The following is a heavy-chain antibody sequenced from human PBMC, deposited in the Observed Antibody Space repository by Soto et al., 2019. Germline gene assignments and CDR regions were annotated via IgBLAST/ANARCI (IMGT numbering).Heavy chain of an antibody. V-gene: IGHV4-59*12. Sequence: PSETLSLTCTVSGGSISSYYWSWIRQPPGKGLEWIGYIYYSGSTNYNPSLKSRVTISVDTSKNQFSLKLSSVTAADTAVYYCARTDNDFWSGFIWGQGTMVTVSS. CDR2: IYYSGST. CDR1: GGSISSYY. CDR3: ARTDNDFWSGFI. D-gene: IGHD3-3*01. J-gene: IGHJ3*02.